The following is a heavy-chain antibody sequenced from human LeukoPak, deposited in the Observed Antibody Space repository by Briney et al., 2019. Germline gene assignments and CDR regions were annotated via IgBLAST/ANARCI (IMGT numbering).Heavy chain of an antibody. Sequence: GASVKVSCKASGGTFSSYAISWVRQAPGQGLEWMGGIIPIFGTANYAQKFQGRVTITADKSTSTAYMELSSLRSEDTAVYYCARETGGSGPFTLDYWGQGTLVTVSS. V-gene: IGHV1-69*06. CDR1: GGTFSSYA. CDR2: IIPIFGTA. J-gene: IGHJ4*02. CDR3: ARETGGSGPFTLDY. D-gene: IGHD3-10*01.